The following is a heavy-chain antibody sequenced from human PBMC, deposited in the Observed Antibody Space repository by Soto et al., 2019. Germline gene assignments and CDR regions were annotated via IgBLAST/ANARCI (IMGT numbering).Heavy chain of an antibody. D-gene: IGHD3-22*01. Sequence: QVQLVQSGAEVKKPGSSVKVSCEASGGTFRSYGITWVRQAPGQGLEWMGGIIPIFGTTNYAQKFQGRVTITAEESTNIDYMELSSLRSEDTAVYYCARDYYDSSGYPGYWGQGTLVTVSS. CDR2: IIPIFGTT. J-gene: IGHJ4*02. CDR1: GGTFRSYG. CDR3: ARDYYDSSGYPGY. V-gene: IGHV1-69*01.